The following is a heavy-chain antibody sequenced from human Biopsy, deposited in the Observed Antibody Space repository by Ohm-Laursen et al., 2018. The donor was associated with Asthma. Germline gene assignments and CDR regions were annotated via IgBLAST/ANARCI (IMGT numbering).Heavy chain of an antibody. J-gene: IGHJ5*02. V-gene: IGHV3-30-3*01. CDR2: ISYDGSNK. CDR1: GFTFSSYA. D-gene: IGHD3-9*01. Sequence: SLRLSCAATGFTFSSYAMHWVRQAPGKGLEWVAVISYDGSNKYYADSVKGRFTISRDNSKNTLYLQMNSLRAEDTAVYYCAKAERYFDWYWFDPWGQGTLVTVSS. CDR3: AKAERYFDWYWFDP.